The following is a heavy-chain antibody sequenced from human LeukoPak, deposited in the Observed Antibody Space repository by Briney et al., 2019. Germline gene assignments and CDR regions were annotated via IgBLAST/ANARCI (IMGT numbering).Heavy chain of an antibody. V-gene: IGHV4-34*01. D-gene: IGHD3-10*01. CDR1: GGSIGSYH. CDR3: ARYGPPGMQPWALRSFFDS. J-gene: IGHJ4*02. CDR2: INHGGSR. Sequence: SETLSLTCSVSGGSIGSYHWSWIRQTPGKGLEWIGEINHGGSRNYNPSLQGRVTISVGTSKNQFSLKLTSVTAADTAVYYCARYGPPGMQPWALRSFFDSWGQGTLVTVSS.